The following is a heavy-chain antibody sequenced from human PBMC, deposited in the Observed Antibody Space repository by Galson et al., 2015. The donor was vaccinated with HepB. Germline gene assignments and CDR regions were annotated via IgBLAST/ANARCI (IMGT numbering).Heavy chain of an antibody. D-gene: IGHD6-13*01. Sequence: SLRLSCAASGFTFSSYAMHWVRQAPGKGLEYVSAISSNGGSTYYADSVKGRFTISRDNSKNTLYLQMSSLRAEDTAVYYCVTVYSSSPDDDAFDIWGQGTMVTVSS. CDR2: ISSNGGST. V-gene: IGHV3-64D*06. J-gene: IGHJ3*02. CDR3: VTVYSSSPDDDAFDI. CDR1: GFTFSSYA.